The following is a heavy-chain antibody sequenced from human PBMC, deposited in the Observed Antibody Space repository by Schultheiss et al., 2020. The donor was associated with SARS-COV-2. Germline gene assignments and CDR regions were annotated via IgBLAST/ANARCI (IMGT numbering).Heavy chain of an antibody. V-gene: IGHV4-39*07. Sequence: SETLSLTCTVSGGSISSGGYYWGWIRQPPGKGLEWIGSIYYSGSTNYNPSLKSRVTMSVDTSKNQFSLKLSSVTAADTAVYYCAREVNDFWSGYWKGNWFDPWGQGTLVTVSS. J-gene: IGHJ5*02. CDR2: IYYSGST. CDR1: GGSISSGGYY. CDR3: AREVNDFWSGYWKGNWFDP. D-gene: IGHD3-3*01.